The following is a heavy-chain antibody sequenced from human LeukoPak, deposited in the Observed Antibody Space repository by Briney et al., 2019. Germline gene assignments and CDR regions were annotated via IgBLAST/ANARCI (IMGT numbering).Heavy chain of an antibody. V-gene: IGHV5-10-1*01. CDR3: ARHYRYYYDSSDYYYGASGAFDI. D-gene: IGHD3-22*01. CDR1: GYIYTTYW. Sequence: GESLKISCRGSGYIYTTYWTGWVRQMPGKGLEWMGRIDPSDSYTNYSPSFQGHVTISADKSISTAYLQWSSLKASDTAMYYCARHYRYYYDSSDYYYGASGAFDIWGQGTMVTVSS. CDR2: IDPSDSYT. J-gene: IGHJ3*02.